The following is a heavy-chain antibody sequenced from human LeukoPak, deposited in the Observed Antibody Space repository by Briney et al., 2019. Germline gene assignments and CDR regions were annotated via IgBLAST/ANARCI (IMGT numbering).Heavy chain of an antibody. V-gene: IGHV3-23*01. Sequence: GGSLRLSCAASGFTFSSYAMSWVRQAPGKGLEWVSTISGSGDTTYYADSVKGRFTISRDNSKNTLYLQMNNLRVEDTAVYYCAKSKGSSSGAFDIWGQGTMVTVSS. CDR3: AKSKGSSSGAFDI. CDR2: ISGSGDTT. J-gene: IGHJ3*02. CDR1: GFTFSSYA. D-gene: IGHD2-2*01.